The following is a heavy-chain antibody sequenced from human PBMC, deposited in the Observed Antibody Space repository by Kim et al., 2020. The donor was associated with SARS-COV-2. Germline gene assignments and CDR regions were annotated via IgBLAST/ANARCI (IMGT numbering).Heavy chain of an antibody. CDR3: ARNDYFDY. V-gene: IGHV1-3*01. J-gene: IGHJ4*02. CDR2: NGTI. Sequence: NGTIKYSEKFQDRITVTRDTSASTVYMELGSLRSEDTAVYYCARNDYFDYWGQGTLVTVSS.